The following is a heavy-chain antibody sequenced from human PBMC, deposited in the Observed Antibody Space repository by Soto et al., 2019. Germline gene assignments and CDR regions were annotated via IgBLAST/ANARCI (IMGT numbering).Heavy chain of an antibody. CDR3: ARDPTYYDFWSGFPTPYYYYGMDV. CDR2: IIPIFGTA. D-gene: IGHD3-3*01. V-gene: IGHV1-69*13. Sequence: SVKVSCKASGGTFRSYAISWVRQAPGQGLEWMGGIIPIFGTANYAQKFQGRVTITADESTSTAYMELRSLRSEDTAVYYCARDPTYYDFWSGFPTPYYYYGMDVWGQGTTVTVSS. J-gene: IGHJ6*02. CDR1: GGTFRSYA.